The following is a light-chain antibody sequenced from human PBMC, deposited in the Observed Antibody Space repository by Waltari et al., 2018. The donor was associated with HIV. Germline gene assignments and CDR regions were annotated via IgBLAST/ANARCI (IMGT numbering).Light chain of an antibody. J-gene: IGKJ4*01. CDR3: MQGLQIPLT. Sequence: IVMTQSPLSLSVTPGEPASISCTSNQSLLHSSGYNFLDWYMQKQGQSPQVLIYLAYNRASGVPARFSGSGSATYFTLKISRVEAEGVGFYYCMQGLQIPLTFGGGTKVEIK. V-gene: IGKV2-28*01. CDR2: LAY. CDR1: QSLLHSSGYNF.